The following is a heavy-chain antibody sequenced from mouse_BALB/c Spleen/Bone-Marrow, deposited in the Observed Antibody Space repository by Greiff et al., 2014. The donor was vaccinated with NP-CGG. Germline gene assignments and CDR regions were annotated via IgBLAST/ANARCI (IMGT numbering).Heavy chain of an antibody. J-gene: IGHJ2*01. V-gene: IGHV5-6-2*01. CDR2: INRYGGST. CDR1: GFTFSSYY. CDR3: AGSYYGCNFDY. D-gene: IGHD1-1*01. Sequence: VQLKHSGAGLVKPGGSVKLSCAASGFTFSSYYMSWVRQSPEQRLELVGAINRYGGSTNYPHTVKGRSTISTDNAYNTPYLQLSSLKSEDTAVYYCAGSYYGCNFDYWGQGTTLTVSS.